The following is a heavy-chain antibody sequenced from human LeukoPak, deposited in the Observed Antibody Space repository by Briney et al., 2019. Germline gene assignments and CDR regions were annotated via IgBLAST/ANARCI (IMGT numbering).Heavy chain of an antibody. Sequence: SETLSLTCTVSGGSISSYYWSWIRQPPGEGVEWIGYIYYSGSTYYNPSLKSRVTISVDTSKNQFSLKLSSVTAADTAVYYCARRLYGDYEDYWGQGTLVTVSS. V-gene: IGHV4-59*04. CDR3: ARRLYGDYEDY. J-gene: IGHJ4*02. CDR1: GGSISSYY. D-gene: IGHD4-17*01. CDR2: IYYSGST.